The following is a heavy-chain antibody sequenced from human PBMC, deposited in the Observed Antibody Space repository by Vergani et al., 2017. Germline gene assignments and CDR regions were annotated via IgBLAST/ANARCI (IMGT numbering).Heavy chain of an antibody. J-gene: IGHJ5*02. V-gene: IGHV3-9*02. Sequence: EVQLEESGGGLVLPGRSLRLSCVASGFTSAGYAMHWVRQAPGKGLEGVSGISRNSNSIGYAASVKGRFTISRNNAKNSLYLQMNSLRAEDTALFYCAKDLGTSSGGGWFDPWGQGTLVTVSS. CDR3: AKDLGTSSGGGWFDP. CDR1: GFTSAGYA. D-gene: IGHD3-10*01. CDR2: ISRNSNSI.